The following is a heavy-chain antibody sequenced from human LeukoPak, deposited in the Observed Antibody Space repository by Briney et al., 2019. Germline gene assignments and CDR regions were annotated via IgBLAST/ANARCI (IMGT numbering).Heavy chain of an antibody. CDR2: IYWDDDK. CDR1: GFSLSTSGVG. V-gene: IGHV2-5*02. D-gene: IGHD6-19*01. Sequence: SGPTLVNPTQTLTLTCTFSGFSLSTSGVGVGWIRQPPGKALEWLALIYWDDDKRYSPSLKSRLTITKDTSKNQVVLTMTNMDPVDTAAYYCAHRRGSSGWFQERDAFDIWGQGTMVTVSS. J-gene: IGHJ3*02. CDR3: AHRRGSSGWFQERDAFDI.